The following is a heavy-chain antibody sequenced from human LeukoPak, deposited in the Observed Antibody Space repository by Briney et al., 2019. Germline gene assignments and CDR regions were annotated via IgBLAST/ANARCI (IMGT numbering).Heavy chain of an antibody. V-gene: IGHV4-39*01. CDR1: GGSISSSGSY. CDR2: IYYSGNT. Sequence: SETLSLTCTVSGGSISSSGSYWGWIRQPPGKGLEWIANIYYSGNTFYNPSLKSRVTISLDRSKHQFSLELRSVTAADMAVYYCAAGIEVAGAPFDYWGQGTLVTVSS. D-gene: IGHD6-19*01. CDR3: AAGIEVAGAPFDY. J-gene: IGHJ4*02.